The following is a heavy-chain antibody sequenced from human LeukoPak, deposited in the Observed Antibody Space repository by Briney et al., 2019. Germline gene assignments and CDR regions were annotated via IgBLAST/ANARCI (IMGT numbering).Heavy chain of an antibody. CDR3: ATVAYGSGSYIDY. CDR1: GFTVSSNY. CDR2: TYSGGST. V-gene: IGHV3-66*01. J-gene: IGHJ4*02. Sequence: PGGSLRLSCAASGFTVSSNYMSWVRQAPGKGLECVSVTYSGGSTYYADSVKGRFTISRDNSKNTLFLQMNSLRAEDTAIYYWATVAYGSGSYIDYWGQGTLVTVSS. D-gene: IGHD3-10*01.